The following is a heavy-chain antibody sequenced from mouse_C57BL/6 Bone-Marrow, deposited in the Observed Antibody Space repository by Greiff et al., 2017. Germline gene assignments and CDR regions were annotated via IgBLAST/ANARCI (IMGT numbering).Heavy chain of an antibody. D-gene: IGHD1-1*01. J-gene: IGHJ4*01. CDR3: ARVITTVVATGNYYAMDY. Sequence: VQLQQPGAELVKPGASVTLSCKASGYTFTSYWMHWVQQRPGQGLEWIGMIHTNSGSTNYNEKFKSKATLTVDKSSSTAYMKLSSLTSEDSAVYYCARVITTVVATGNYYAMDYWGQGTSVTVSS. CDR2: IHTNSGST. CDR1: GYTFTSYW. V-gene: IGHV1-64*01.